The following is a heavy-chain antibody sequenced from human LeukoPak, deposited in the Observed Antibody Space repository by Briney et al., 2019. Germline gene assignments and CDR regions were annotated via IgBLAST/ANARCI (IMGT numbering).Heavy chain of an antibody. CDR2: IYYSGST. CDR1: GDSISSSSYY. Sequence: SETLSLTCTVSGDSISSSSYYWGWIRQPPGKGLEWIGNIYYSGSTYYNPSLKSRVTISVDTSKNQFSLKLSSVTAADTAVYYCARLDYNNYLDYWGQGTLVTVFS. CDR3: ARLDYNNYLDY. V-gene: IGHV4-39*01. J-gene: IGHJ4*02. D-gene: IGHD5-12*01.